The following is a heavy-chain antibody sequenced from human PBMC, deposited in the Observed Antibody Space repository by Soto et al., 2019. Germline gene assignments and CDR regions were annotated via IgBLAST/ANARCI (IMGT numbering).Heavy chain of an antibody. CDR1: GGTISSSSYS. CDR2: IYYSGST. V-gene: IGHV4-39*01. D-gene: IGHD6-13*01. CDR3: ARRGSSSAFHWAPIDY. Sequence: SETLSLTCTVSGGTISSSSYSWGWIRQTPGKGLEWIGSIYYSGSTYYNPSLKSRVTISVDTSKNQFSLKLSSVTAADTAVYYCARRGSSSAFHWAPIDYRGQGTLVTVSS. J-gene: IGHJ4*02.